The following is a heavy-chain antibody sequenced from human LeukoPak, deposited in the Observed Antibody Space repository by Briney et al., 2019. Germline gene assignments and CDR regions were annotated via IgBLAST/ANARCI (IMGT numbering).Heavy chain of an antibody. D-gene: IGHD5-18*01. CDR1: GGSISSGSYY. CDR2: IYTSGST. V-gene: IGHV4-61*02. J-gene: IGHJ4*02. Sequence: NPSETLSLTCTVSGGSISSGSYYWSWIRQPAGKGLEWIGRIYTSGSTNYNPSLKSRVTISVDTSKNQFSLKLSSVTAADTAVYYCARDRGGYTYSHDYWGQGTLVTVSS. CDR3: ARDRGGYTYSHDY.